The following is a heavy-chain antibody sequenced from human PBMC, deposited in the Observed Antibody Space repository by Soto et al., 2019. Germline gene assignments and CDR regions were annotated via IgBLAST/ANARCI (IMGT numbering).Heavy chain of an antibody. D-gene: IGHD3-9*01. Sequence: QVQLQESGPGLVKPSETLSLTCTVSGGSISSYYWSWIRQPPGKGLEWIGYIYYSGSTNYNPSLKSRVTISVDTSKNQFSLKLSSVTAADTAVYYCAGSPDDILTGYREYFQHWGQGTLVTVSS. CDR1: GGSISSYY. CDR2: IYYSGST. CDR3: AGSPDDILTGYREYFQH. J-gene: IGHJ1*01. V-gene: IGHV4-59*08.